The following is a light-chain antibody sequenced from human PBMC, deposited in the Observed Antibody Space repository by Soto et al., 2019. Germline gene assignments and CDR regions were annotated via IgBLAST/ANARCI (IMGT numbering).Light chain of an antibody. V-gene: IGKV3-15*01. Sequence: EVVMTQSPATLSVSPGEVATLSCKSSQGIGDTLAWYQHKPGQTPRLLIYDTSTRATGVPARLSGSRSGTEFTLTINSLQSEDFEVYYCQRYNNGPPTFGGGTKVDIK. CDR2: DTS. J-gene: IGKJ4*01. CDR1: QGIGDT. CDR3: QRYNNGPPT.